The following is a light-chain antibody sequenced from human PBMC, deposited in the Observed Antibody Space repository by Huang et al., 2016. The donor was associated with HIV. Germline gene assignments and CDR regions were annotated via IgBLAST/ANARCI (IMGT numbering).Light chain of an antibody. J-gene: IGKJ4*01. Sequence: EIVLTQSPATLSLSPGERATLSCRTSQSVSAYLAWYQQKPVQAPSLLIYGASNRATGIPARFSVRGSGTDFTLTISSLEPEDFAVYYCQQRSDWPLTFGGGTKVEIK. CDR1: QSVSAY. CDR2: GAS. V-gene: IGKV3-11*01. CDR3: QQRSDWPLT.